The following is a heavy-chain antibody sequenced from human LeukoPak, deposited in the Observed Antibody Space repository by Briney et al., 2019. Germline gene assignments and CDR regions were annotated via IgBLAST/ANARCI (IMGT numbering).Heavy chain of an antibody. Sequence: GASVKVSCKVSGYTLTELSMHWVRQAPGKGLEWMGGFDPEDGETIYAQKFQGRVTMTEDTSTDTAYMELSSLRSEDTAVYYCARTGSQYSSSWVDYWGQGTLVTVSS. CDR2: FDPEDGET. V-gene: IGHV1-24*01. J-gene: IGHJ4*02. CDR3: ARTGSQYSSSWVDY. CDR1: GYTLTELS. D-gene: IGHD6-13*01.